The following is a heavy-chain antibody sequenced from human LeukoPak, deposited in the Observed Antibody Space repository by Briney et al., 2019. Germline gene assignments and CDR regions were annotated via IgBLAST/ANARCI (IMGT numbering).Heavy chain of an antibody. CDR3: ARDQGGNVFDY. D-gene: IGHD4-23*01. Sequence: PSELLSWACTGTAGSSGSGGYYLSWIRQHQGKGLEWIGYIYYSGSTYYNPSLKSRVTISVDTSKNQFSLKLSSVTAADTAVYYCARDQGGNVFDYWGQGTLVTVSS. J-gene: IGHJ4*02. CDR1: AGSSGSGGYY. V-gene: IGHV4-31*03. CDR2: IYYSGST.